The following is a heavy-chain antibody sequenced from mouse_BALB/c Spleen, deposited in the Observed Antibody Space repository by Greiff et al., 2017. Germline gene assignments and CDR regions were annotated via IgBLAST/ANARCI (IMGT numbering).Heavy chain of an antibody. J-gene: IGHJ1*01. V-gene: IGHV5-6-3*01. CDR3: AKDRATVVAPRYRYFDV. CDR2: INSNGGST. CDR1: GFTFSSYG. D-gene: IGHD1-1*01. Sequence: EVKVVESGGGLVQPGGSLKLSCAASGFTFSSYGMSWVRQTPDKRLELVATINSNGGSTYYPDSVKGRFTISRDNAKNTLYLQMSSLKSEDTAMYYCAKDRATVVAPRYRYFDVWGAGTTVTVSS.